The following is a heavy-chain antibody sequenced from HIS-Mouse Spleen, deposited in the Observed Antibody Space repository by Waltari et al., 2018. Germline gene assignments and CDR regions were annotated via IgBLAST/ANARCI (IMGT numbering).Heavy chain of an antibody. CDR2: ISWNSGSI. J-gene: IGHJ4*02. CDR3: AKDGLLYLNS. V-gene: IGHV3-9*01. D-gene: IGHD3-3*01. CDR1: GFPFDDYA. Sequence: EVQLVESGGGLVQPGRSLRLSCAASGFPFDDYAMHWVRQAPGKGLEWVSGISWNSGSIGYADSVKGRFTISRDNAKNSLYLQMNSLRAEDTALYYCAKDGLLYLNSGGQGTLVTVSS.